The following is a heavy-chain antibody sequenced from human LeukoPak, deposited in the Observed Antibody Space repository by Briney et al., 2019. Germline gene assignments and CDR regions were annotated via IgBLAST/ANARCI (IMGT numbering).Heavy chain of an antibody. D-gene: IGHD3-16*01. V-gene: IGHV3-23*01. J-gene: IGHJ4*02. CDR1: GFTFSSYA. CDR2: ISGSGGST. Sequence: GGSLRLSCAASGFTFSSYAMSWVRQAPGKGLEWVSAISGSGGSTYCADPVKGRFTISRDNSRDTLYLQMNSLRAEDTAVYYCAKGYYDYVWGSYYFDYWGQGTLVTVSS. CDR3: AKGYYDYVWGSYYFDY.